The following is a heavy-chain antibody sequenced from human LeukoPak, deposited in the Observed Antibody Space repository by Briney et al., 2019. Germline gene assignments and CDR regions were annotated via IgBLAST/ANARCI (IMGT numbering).Heavy chain of an antibody. CDR1: GGSISSGDYY. CDR3: ARGRTSNWFDP. CDR2: INHSGST. J-gene: IGHJ5*02. Sequence: PSQTLSLTCTVSGGSISSGDYYWSWIRQPPGKGLEWIGEINHSGSTNYNPSLKSRVTTSVDTSKNQLSLELTSVTAADTAVYYCARGRTSNWFDPWGQGTLVTVSS. D-gene: IGHD1-14*01. V-gene: IGHV4-30-4*01.